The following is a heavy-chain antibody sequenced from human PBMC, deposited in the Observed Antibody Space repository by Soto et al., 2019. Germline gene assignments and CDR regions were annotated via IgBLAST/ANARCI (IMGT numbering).Heavy chain of an antibody. V-gene: IGHV3-23*01. J-gene: IGHJ5*02. D-gene: IGHD3-10*01. CDR1: GFTFSSYA. CDR2: ISGSVGSA. Sequence: GGSLRLSCAASGFTFSSYAMSWVRQAPGKGPAWVSGISGSVGSAFYADSVKGRFTISRDNSKSTLNLQMNSLRAEDTAVYYCAKGTIGSLNWFDPWGQGTLVTVSS. CDR3: AKGTIGSLNWFDP.